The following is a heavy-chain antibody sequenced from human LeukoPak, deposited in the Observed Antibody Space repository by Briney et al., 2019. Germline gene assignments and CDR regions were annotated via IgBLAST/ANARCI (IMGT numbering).Heavy chain of an antibody. CDR2: IRYDGSNK. J-gene: IGHJ4*02. CDR1: EFTFSNYG. V-gene: IGHV3-30*02. CDR3: AKTGSGYYYFHY. D-gene: IGHD5-12*01. Sequence: GGSLRLSCAASEFTFSNYGMHWVRQAPGKGLEWVAFIRYDGSNKYYADSVKGRFTISRDNSKNTLYLQMNSLRAEDTAVYYCAKTGSGYYYFHYWGQGTLVTVSS.